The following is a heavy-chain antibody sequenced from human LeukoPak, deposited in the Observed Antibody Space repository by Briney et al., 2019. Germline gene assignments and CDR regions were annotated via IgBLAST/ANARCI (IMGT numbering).Heavy chain of an antibody. CDR1: GGSFSGYY. Sequence: NPSETLSLTCAVYGGSFSGYYWSWIRQPPGKGLEWIGEINHSGSTNYNPSLKSRVTISVDTSKNQFSLKLSSVTAADTAVYYRASRGGSGSYPIDYWGQGTLVTVSS. J-gene: IGHJ4*02. D-gene: IGHD3-10*01. CDR2: INHSGST. CDR3: ASRGGSGSYPIDY. V-gene: IGHV4-34*01.